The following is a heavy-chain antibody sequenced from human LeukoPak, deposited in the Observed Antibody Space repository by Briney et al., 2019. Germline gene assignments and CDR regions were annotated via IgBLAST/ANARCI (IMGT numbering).Heavy chain of an antibody. D-gene: IGHD6-19*01. V-gene: IGHV1-3*01. CDR2: INAGNGNT. J-gene: IGHJ6*02. CDR3: ARDDLDSSGPFYYYGMDV. CDR1: GYTFTSYA. Sequence: ASVKVSCKASGYTFTSYAMHWVRQAPGQRLEWMGWINAGNGNTKYSQKFQGRVTITRDTSASTAYMELSSLRSEDTAVYYCARDDLDSSGPFYYYGMDVWGQGTTVTVSS.